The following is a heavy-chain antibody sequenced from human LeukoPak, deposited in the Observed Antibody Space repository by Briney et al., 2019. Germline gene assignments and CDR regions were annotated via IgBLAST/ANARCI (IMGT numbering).Heavy chain of an antibody. J-gene: IGHJ4*02. CDR3: ARVGYSGYLDY. Sequence: GGSLRLSCAAFGFTVNGNYMSWVRQAPGKGLEWVSVIYSGGSTYYADSVKGRFTISRDNSKNTLYLQMNSLRAEDTAVYYCARVGYSGYLDYWGQGTLVTVSS. D-gene: IGHD5-12*01. V-gene: IGHV3-53*01. CDR1: GFTVNGNY. CDR2: IYSGGST.